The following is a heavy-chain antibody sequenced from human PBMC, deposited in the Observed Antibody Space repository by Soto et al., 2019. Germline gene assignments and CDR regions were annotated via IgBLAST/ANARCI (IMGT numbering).Heavy chain of an antibody. Sequence: SETLSLTCTVSGGSISSSSYYWGWIRQPPGKGLEWIGSIYYSGSTYYNPSLKSRVTISVDTSKNQFSLKLSSVTAADTAVYYCARHVLRFLEWSSRNPDWFDPWGQGTLVTVSS. J-gene: IGHJ5*02. CDR1: GGSISSSSYY. V-gene: IGHV4-39*01. D-gene: IGHD3-3*01. CDR3: ARHVLRFLEWSSRNPDWFDP. CDR2: IYYSGST.